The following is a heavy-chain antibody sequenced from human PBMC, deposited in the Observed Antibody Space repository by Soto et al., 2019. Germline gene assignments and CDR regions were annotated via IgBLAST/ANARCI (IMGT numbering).Heavy chain of an antibody. CDR2: ISAYNGNT. D-gene: IGHD2-2*01. CDR1: GYTFTSYG. CDR3: ASGCRGSSTSCYDAFDI. J-gene: IGHJ3*02. V-gene: IGHV1-18*01. Sequence: ASVKVSCKASGYTFTSYGISWVRQAPGQGLEWMGWISAYNGNTNYAQKLQGRVTMTTDTSTSTAYMELRSLRSDDTAVYYCASGCRGSSTSCYDAFDIWGQGTMVTVSS.